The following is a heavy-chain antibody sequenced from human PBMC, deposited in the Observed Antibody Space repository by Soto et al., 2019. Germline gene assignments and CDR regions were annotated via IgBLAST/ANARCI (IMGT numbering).Heavy chain of an antibody. CDR3: ARDGGATVVTPSYYYGMDV. CDR2: IYYSGST. CDR1: GGSISSGDYY. Sequence: QVQLQESGPGLVKPSQTLSLTCTVSGGSISSGDYYWSWIRQPPGKGLEWIGYIYYSGSTYYNPSLKSRVTLSVDTSKNQFSLKLSSVNAADTAVYYCARDGGATVVTPSYYYGMDVWGQGTTVTVSS. V-gene: IGHV4-30-4*01. D-gene: IGHD2-21*02. J-gene: IGHJ6*02.